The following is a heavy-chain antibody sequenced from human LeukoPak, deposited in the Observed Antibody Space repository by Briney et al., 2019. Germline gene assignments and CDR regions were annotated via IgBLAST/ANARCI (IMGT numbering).Heavy chain of an antibody. CDR2: IYYSGST. CDR3: ARVTRWAGLDF. Sequence: SQTLSLTCNVSGGSISSGDKYWSWIRQPPGKGLEWIGYIYYSGSTYYNPSLKSRLTISVDTSENQFSLHLTSVTAADTAVYFCARVTRWAGLDFWGQGTLVAVSS. CDR1: GGSISSGDKY. J-gene: IGHJ4*02. D-gene: IGHD2-21*02. V-gene: IGHV4-30-4*01.